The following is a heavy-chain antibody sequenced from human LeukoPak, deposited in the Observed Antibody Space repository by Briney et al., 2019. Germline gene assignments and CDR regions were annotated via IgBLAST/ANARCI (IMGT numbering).Heavy chain of an antibody. Sequence: SETLSLTCTVSGGSISSYYWSWIRQPPGKGLVWIGYIYYSGSTNYNPSLKSRVTISVDTSKNQFSLKLSSVTAADTAVYYCARASDGELIIDYWGQGTLVTVSS. J-gene: IGHJ4*02. CDR2: IYYSGST. CDR3: ARASDGELIIDY. V-gene: IGHV4-59*01. D-gene: IGHD3-10*01. CDR1: GGSISSYY.